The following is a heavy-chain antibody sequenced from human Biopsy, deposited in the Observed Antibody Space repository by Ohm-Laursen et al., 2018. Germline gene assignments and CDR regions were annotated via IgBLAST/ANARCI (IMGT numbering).Heavy chain of an antibody. Sequence: SSVKVSCKASGYSFTSYYMHWVRQALGQGLEWMGMINPSGSTTSYPQIFQGRVTMTRDTSKSTVYMELSSLRSADTAVYFCARNTGWYGDLYYFDYWGQGTLVTVSS. CDR3: ARNTGWYGDLYYFDY. CDR2: INPSGSTT. CDR1: GYSFTSYY. J-gene: IGHJ4*02. D-gene: IGHD6-19*01. V-gene: IGHV1-46*01.